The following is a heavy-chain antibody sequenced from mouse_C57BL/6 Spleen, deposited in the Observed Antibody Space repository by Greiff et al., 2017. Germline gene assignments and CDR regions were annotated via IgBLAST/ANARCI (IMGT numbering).Heavy chain of an antibody. D-gene: IGHD1-1*01. V-gene: IGHV1-82*01. CDR1: GYAFRSSW. J-gene: IGHJ2*01. CDR2: IYPGDGDT. CDR3: ASGLYYDSSGFDY. Sequence: VQLQQSGPELVKPGASVKISCKASGYAFRSSWMNWVKQRPGKGLEWIGRIYPGDGDTNYNGKFKGKATLTADKSSSTAYMQLSSLTSEDSAVYFCASGLYYDSSGFDYWGQGTTLTVSS.